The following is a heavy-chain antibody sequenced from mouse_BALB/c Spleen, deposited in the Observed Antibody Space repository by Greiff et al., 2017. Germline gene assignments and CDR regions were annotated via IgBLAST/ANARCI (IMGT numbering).Heavy chain of an antibody. D-gene: IGHD2-2*01. CDR3: ARLGVTTGAMDY. CDR1: GYTFTSYV. Sequence: VQLQQSGPELVKPGASVKMSCKASGYTFTSYVMHWVKQKPGQGLKWIGYINPYNDGTKYNEKFKGKATLTSDKSSSTAYMELSSLTSEDSAVYYCARLGVTTGAMDYWGQGTSVTVSS. V-gene: IGHV1-14*01. CDR2: INPYNDGT. J-gene: IGHJ4*01.